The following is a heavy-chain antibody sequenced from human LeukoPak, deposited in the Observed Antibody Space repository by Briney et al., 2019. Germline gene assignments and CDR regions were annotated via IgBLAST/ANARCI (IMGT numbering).Heavy chain of an antibody. CDR3: ARDYYDRSGLDY. CDR2: IYTSGST. V-gene: IGHV4-61*02. D-gene: IGHD3-22*01. CDR1: GGSISSGSYY. Sequence: SETLSPTCTVSGGSISSGSYYWSWIRQPAGKGLEWIGRIYTSGSTNYNPSLKSRVTISVDTSKNQFSLKLSSVTAADTDVYYFARDYYDRSGLDYWGQGTLGTVSS. J-gene: IGHJ4*02.